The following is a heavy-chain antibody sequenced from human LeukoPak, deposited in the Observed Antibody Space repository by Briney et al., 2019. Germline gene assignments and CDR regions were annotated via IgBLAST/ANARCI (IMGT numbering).Heavy chain of an antibody. CDR3: ARDSDSGSYYTKGWFDP. CDR2: IIPIFGTA. CDR1: GGTFSTYT. J-gene: IGHJ5*02. Sequence: SVKVSCKASGGTFSTYTISWVRQAPGQGLEWMGGIIPIFGTANYAQKFQGRVTITADESTSTSYMELSSLRSEDTAVYYCARDSDSGSYYTKGWFDPWGQGTLVTVSS. D-gene: IGHD3-10*01. V-gene: IGHV1-69*13.